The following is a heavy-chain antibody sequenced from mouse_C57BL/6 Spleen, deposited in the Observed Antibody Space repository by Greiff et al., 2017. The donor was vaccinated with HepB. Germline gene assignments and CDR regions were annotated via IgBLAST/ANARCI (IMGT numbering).Heavy chain of an antibody. CDR1: GYAFSSSW. Sequence: QVQLQQSGPELVKPGASVKISCKASGYAFSSSWMNWVKQRPGKGLEWIGRIYPGDGDTNYNGKFKGKATLTADKSSSTAYMQLSSLTSEDSAVYFCARLGYDTRYWGQGTTLTVSS. CDR3: ARLGYDTRY. V-gene: IGHV1-82*01. CDR2: IYPGDGDT. J-gene: IGHJ2*01. D-gene: IGHD2-3*01.